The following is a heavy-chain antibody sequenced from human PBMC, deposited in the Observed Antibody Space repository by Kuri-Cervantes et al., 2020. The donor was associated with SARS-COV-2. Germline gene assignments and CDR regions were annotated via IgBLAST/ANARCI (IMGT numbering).Heavy chain of an antibody. Sequence: GESLKISCAASEFTFSSYWMSWVRQAPGKGLEWVANIKQDGSEKYYVDSVKGRFTISRDNAKNSLYLQMNSLRAEDTAVYYCARDGDFWSGYSEGYCSGGSCYPGDWGQGTLVTVSS. V-gene: IGHV3-7*03. CDR2: IKQDGSEK. J-gene: IGHJ4*02. CDR1: EFTFSSYW. D-gene: IGHD2-15*01. CDR3: ARDGDFWSGYSEGYCSGGSCYPGD.